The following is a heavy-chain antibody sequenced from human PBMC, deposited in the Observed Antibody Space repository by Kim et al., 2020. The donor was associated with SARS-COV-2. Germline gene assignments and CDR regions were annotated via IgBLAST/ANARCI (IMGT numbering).Heavy chain of an antibody. J-gene: IGHJ4*02. D-gene: IGHD3-22*01. V-gene: IGHV6-1*01. CDR3: ARVDATDGSGH. CDR2: TYYRSKWYN. Sequence: SPTLSLTCAISGDRVSTNSATWPWLRQSPSRGLEWLGRTYYRSKWYNDYAVSVKSRISISPDTSKNQFSLQLSSVTPEDTAVYYCARVDATDGSGHWGQGTLVTVSS. CDR1: GDRVSTNSAT.